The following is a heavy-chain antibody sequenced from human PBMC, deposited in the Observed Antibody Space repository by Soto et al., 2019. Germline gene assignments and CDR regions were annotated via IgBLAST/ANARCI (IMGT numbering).Heavy chain of an antibody. J-gene: IGHJ4*02. V-gene: IGHV1-69*13. CDR2: IIPIFGTA. D-gene: IGHD3-9*01. CDR1: GGTFSSYS. CDR3: ASPRGGLRYFDWLFDY. Sequence: SVNVSCKSSGGTFSSYSMSWVRQAPGQGLECMGGIIPIFGTANYAQKFQGRVTITADESTSTAYMELSSLRSEDTAVCYCASPRGGLRYFDWLFDYWGQGTLVTVSS.